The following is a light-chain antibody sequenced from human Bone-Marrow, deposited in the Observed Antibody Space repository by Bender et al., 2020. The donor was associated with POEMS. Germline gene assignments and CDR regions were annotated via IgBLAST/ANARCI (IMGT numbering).Light chain of an antibody. Sequence: QSVLTQPPSVSGAAGERVTISCTGSRSDIGAGFDVHWYQQLPGAAPRLLIYGNTNRPSGVPDRFSGSKSGTSASLAITGLQAEDEADYYCQSYDSNLRGFWVFGGGTKLTVL. CDR1: RSDIGAGFD. V-gene: IGLV1-40*01. J-gene: IGLJ3*02. CDR2: GNT. CDR3: QSYDSNLRGFWV.